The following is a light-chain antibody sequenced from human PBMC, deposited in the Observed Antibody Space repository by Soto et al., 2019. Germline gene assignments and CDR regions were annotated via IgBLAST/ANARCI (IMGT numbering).Light chain of an antibody. V-gene: IGLV2-14*01. CDR3: SSYTTSSDYV. Sequence: QSALTQPASVSGSPGQSITISCTGTSSDVGGYIYVSWYQQHPGKAPKLMIYDVTSRPSGVSYRFSGSKSGNTASLTISGLQAEDEADYYCSSYTTSSDYVFGTGKKVTV. CDR2: DVT. CDR1: SSDVGGYIY. J-gene: IGLJ1*01.